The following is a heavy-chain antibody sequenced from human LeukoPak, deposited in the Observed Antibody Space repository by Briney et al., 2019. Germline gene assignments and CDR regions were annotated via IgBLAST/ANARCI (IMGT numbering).Heavy chain of an antibody. CDR2: IIPIFGTA. Sequence: GASVKVSCKASGYTFTSYGISWVRQAPGQGLEWMGGIIPIFGTANYAQKFQGRVTITTDESTSTAYMELSSLRSEDTAVYYCASAFRYCSSTSCLAGRRYYMDVWGKGTTVTVSS. V-gene: IGHV1-69*05. CDR3: ASAFRYCSSTSCLAGRRYYMDV. J-gene: IGHJ6*03. D-gene: IGHD2-2*01. CDR1: GYTFTSYG.